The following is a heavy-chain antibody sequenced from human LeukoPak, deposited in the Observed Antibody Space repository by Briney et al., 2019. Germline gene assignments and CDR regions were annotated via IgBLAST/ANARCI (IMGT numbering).Heavy chain of an antibody. D-gene: IGHD2-15*01. CDR2: IYPRDGST. CDR1: GYTFTSNY. Sequence: ASVKVSCKASGYTFTSNYIHWVRQAPGQGLEWMGMIYPRDGSTSYAQKFQGRVTVTRDTSTSTVHMELSGLRSEDTAVYYCARRPYSPYRPHVWYFDLWGRGTLVTVSS. V-gene: IGHV1-46*01. J-gene: IGHJ2*01. CDR3: ARRPYSPYRPHVWYFDL.